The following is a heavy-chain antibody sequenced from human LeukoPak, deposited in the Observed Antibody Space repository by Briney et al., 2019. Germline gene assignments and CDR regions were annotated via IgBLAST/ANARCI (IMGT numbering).Heavy chain of an antibody. V-gene: IGHV4-34*01. Sequence: SGVPRLSCAASGFTFSSYAMSWVRQAPGKGVEWVGEINHSGSTNYNPSLKSRVTISGDTSKNQFSLKLSSVTAADTAVYCCARDFRRYGAYFDYWGQGTLVTVSS. J-gene: IGHJ4*02. CDR1: GFTFSSYA. CDR2: INHSGST. D-gene: IGHD4-17*01. CDR3: ARDFRRYGAYFDY.